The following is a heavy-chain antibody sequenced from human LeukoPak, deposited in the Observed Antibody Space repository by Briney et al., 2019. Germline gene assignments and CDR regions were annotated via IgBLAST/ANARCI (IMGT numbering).Heavy chain of an antibody. CDR1: GCTFSTFA. J-gene: IGHJ5*02. V-gene: IGHV1-69*06. CDR3: ARDPSTLGYCSGGNCYRYNWFDP. Sequence: SVKVSCKASGCTFSTFAINWVRQAPGQGLEWIGRIVPIFAPVNYTQHLQGRVRITADRSTGTAYMELRSPRSDDTAVYYCARDPSTLGYCSGGNCYRYNWFDPWGQGTLVTVSS. CDR2: IVPIFAPV. D-gene: IGHD2-15*01.